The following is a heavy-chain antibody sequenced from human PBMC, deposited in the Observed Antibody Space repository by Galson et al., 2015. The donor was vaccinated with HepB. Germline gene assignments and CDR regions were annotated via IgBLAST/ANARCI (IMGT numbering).Heavy chain of an antibody. CDR3: TTDRWGQWLVGGDY. CDR1: GFTFSNAW. J-gene: IGHJ4*02. D-gene: IGHD6-19*01. V-gene: IGHV3-15*01. CDR2: IKSKTDGGTT. Sequence: SLRLSCAASGFTFSNAWMSWVRQAPGKGLEWVGRIKSKTDGGTTDYAAPVKGRFTISRDDSKNTLYLQMNSLKTEDTAVYYCTTDRWGQWLVGGDYWGQGTLVTVSS.